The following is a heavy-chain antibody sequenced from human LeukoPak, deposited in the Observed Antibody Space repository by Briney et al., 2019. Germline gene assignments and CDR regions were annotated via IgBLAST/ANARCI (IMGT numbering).Heavy chain of an antibody. CDR3: AREGDDILTGYRAHYFDY. D-gene: IGHD3-9*01. V-gene: IGHV4-39*02. Sequence: SETLSLTCTVSGGSISSSDYYWGWIRQPPGKGLEWIGSFDHTGTAYYNPSLKSRVTTSVDTSKNQFSLRLSSVTAADTAVYYCAREGDDILTGYRAHYFDYWGQGTLVTVSS. CDR2: FDHTGTA. J-gene: IGHJ4*02. CDR1: GGSISSSDYY.